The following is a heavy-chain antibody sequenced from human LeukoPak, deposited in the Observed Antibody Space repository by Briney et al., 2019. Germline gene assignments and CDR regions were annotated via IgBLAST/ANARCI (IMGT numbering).Heavy chain of an antibody. V-gene: IGHV3-11*03. J-gene: IGHJ5*02. CDR3: GRGSTSTRGGWFDP. CDR2: ISSSSSYT. Sequence: GGSLRLSCAASGFTFSDYYMSWIRQAPGKGLEWVSYISSSSSYTNYADSVKGRFTISRDNAKNSLYLQMNSLRAEDTAVCYCGRGSTSTRGGWFDPWGQGTLVTVSS. D-gene: IGHD2-2*01. CDR1: GFTFSDYY.